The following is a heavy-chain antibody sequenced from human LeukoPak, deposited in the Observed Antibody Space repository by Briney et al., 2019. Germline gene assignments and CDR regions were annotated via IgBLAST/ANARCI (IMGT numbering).Heavy chain of an antibody. D-gene: IGHD3-10*01. Sequence: GGSLRLSCAASGFTFSSYGMHWVRQAPGKGLEWVAVIWYDGSNKYYADSVKGRFTISRDNSKNTLYLQMNSLRAEDTAVYYCARGLRITMVRGVATGMDVWGQGTTVTVSS. CDR2: IWYDGSNK. CDR3: ARGLRITMVRGVATGMDV. V-gene: IGHV3-33*01. J-gene: IGHJ6*02. CDR1: GFTFSSYG.